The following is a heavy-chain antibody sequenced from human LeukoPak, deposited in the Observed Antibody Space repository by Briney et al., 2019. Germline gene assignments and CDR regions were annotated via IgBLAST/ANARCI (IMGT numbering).Heavy chain of an antibody. CDR3: ASRATVTTDRFWFDP. Sequence: GGSLRLSCAASGFTFSNYAMHWVRQAPGKGLEWVAVVSSDGNSKYYADSVKGRFTISRDNSKNTLYLQMNSLRAEDTAVYYCASRATVTTDRFWFDPWGQGTLVTVSS. V-gene: IGHV3-30*14. D-gene: IGHD4-11*01. CDR1: GFTFSNYA. CDR2: VSSDGNSK. J-gene: IGHJ5*02.